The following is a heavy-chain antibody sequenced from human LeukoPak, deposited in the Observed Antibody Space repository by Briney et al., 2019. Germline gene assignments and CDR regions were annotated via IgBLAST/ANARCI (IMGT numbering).Heavy chain of an antibody. V-gene: IGHV4-4*02. D-gene: IGHD2-21*02. Sequence: SETLSLTCAVSGASISSSNWWSWVRQAPGKGLEWIGEIWHTGNTNYNPSLKSRVTMSVDKSKNQFSLKLSSVTAADTAVYYCARSNCGGDCYSSPYYYYGMDVWGQGTTVTVSS. J-gene: IGHJ6*02. CDR1: GASISSSNW. CDR3: ARSNCGGDCYSSPYYYYGMDV. CDR2: IWHTGNT.